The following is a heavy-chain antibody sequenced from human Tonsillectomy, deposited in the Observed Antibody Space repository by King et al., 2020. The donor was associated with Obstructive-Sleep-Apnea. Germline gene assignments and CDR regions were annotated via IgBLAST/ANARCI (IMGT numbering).Heavy chain of an antibody. CDR2: IYYSGST. D-gene: IGHD6-19*01. CDR1: GGSISSYY. CDR3: SRVNSGWSAFDI. V-gene: IGHV4-59*01. Sequence: LQLQESGPGLVKPSETLSLTCTVSGGSISSYYWSWIRQPPGKGLEWIGYIYYSGSTNYNPPLKSRVTISVDTSKNQFSLKLSSVTAADTAVYYCSRVNSGWSAFDIWGQGTMVTVSS. J-gene: IGHJ3*02.